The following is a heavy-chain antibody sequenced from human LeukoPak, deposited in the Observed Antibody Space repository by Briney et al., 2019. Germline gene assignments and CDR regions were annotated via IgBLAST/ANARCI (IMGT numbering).Heavy chain of an antibody. CDR1: GFSFSNYW. J-gene: IGHJ4*02. Sequence: GGSLRLSCAASGFSFSNYWMTWVRRAPGKGLEWVAVISYDGSNKYYADSVKGRFTISRDNSKNTLYLQMNSLRAEDTAVYYCARDLGYCSGGSCYGVYWGQGTLVTVSS. V-gene: IGHV3-30-3*01. CDR2: ISYDGSNK. CDR3: ARDLGYCSGGSCYGVY. D-gene: IGHD2-15*01.